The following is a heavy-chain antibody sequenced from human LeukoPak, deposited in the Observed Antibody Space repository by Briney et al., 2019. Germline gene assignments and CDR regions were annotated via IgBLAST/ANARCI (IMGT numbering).Heavy chain of an antibody. J-gene: IGHJ4*02. CDR2: INHSGST. CDR1: GGSFSGYY. Sequence: PSETLSLTCAVYGGSFSGYYWSWIRQPPGKGLEWIEEINHSGSTNYNPSLKSRVTISVDTSKNQFSLKLSSVTAADTAVYYCARARSYCSSTSCVIPYFFDYWGQGTLVTVSS. V-gene: IGHV4-34*01. CDR3: ARARSYCSSTSCVIPYFFDY. D-gene: IGHD2-2*01.